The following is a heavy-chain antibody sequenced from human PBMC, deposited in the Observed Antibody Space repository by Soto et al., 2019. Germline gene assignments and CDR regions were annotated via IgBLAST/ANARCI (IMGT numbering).Heavy chain of an antibody. D-gene: IGHD3-3*01. CDR2: INHSGST. CDR1: GGTFSGYY. Sequence: PSETLSLTCAAYGGTFSGYYWSWIRQPPGKGLEWIGKINHSGSTNYNPSLKSRVTISVDTSKNQFSLKLSAVTAADTAVYYCAREMYGVVISWFDPWGQGTLVTVSS. CDR3: AREMYGVVISWFDP. J-gene: IGHJ5*02. V-gene: IGHV4-34*01.